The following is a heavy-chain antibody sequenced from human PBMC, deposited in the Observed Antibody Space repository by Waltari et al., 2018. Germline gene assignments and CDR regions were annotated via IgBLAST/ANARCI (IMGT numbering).Heavy chain of an antibody. CDR2: IYYSGST. Sequence: QLQLQESGPGLVKPSETLSLTCTVSGGSISSSSYYWGWIRQPPGKGLGWIGSIYYSGSTDYSPSLKSVVTISVGTAKNQFSLKLSSVTAADTAVYYCARHRGGSYDGVYYYYYYMDVWGKGTTVTVSS. CDR1: GGSISSSSYY. J-gene: IGHJ6*03. D-gene: IGHD1-26*01. CDR3: ARHRGGSYDGVYYYYYYMDV. V-gene: IGHV4-39*01.